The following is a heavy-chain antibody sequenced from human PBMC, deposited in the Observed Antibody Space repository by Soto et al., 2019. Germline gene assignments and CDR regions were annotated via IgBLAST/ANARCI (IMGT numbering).Heavy chain of an antibody. CDR2: IHYSGST. J-gene: IGHJ6*03. CDR1: GGSINSYY. CDR3: ARSVDYMDV. V-gene: IGHV4-59*08. Sequence: PSETLSLTCTVSGGSINSYYWSWIRQPPGKGLEWTGYIHYSGSTNYNPSLKSRVTISVDTSKNQFSLKLSSVTAADTAVYYCARSVDYMDVWGKGTTVTVSS.